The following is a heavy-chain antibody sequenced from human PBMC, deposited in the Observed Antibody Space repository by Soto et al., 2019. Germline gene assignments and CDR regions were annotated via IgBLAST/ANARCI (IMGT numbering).Heavy chain of an antibody. V-gene: IGHV1-2*04. Sequence: ASVKVSCKASGYTFAGYYMHWVRQAPEQGLEWMGWINPNNGDTHYAQKFQDWVTMTRDTSISTAYMDLSSLKSDDSAMYYCARGRPMVPTVSDPPNDYWGQGTLVTVSS. CDR3: ARGRPMVPTVSDPPNDY. CDR2: INPNNGDT. D-gene: IGHD6-13*01. J-gene: IGHJ4*02. CDR1: GYTFAGYY.